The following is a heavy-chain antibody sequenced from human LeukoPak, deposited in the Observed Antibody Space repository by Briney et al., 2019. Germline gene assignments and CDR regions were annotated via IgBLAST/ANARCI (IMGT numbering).Heavy chain of an antibody. J-gene: IGHJ4*02. CDR1: GGSISSSSYY. Sequence: SETLSHTCTVSGGSISSSSYYWGWIRQPPGKGLEWIGSIYYSGSTYYNPSLKSRVTISVDTSKNQFSLKLSSVTAADTAVYYCARARRSWLDYWGQGTLVTVSS. D-gene: IGHD6-13*01. CDR3: ARARRSWLDY. CDR2: IYYSGST. V-gene: IGHV4-39*07.